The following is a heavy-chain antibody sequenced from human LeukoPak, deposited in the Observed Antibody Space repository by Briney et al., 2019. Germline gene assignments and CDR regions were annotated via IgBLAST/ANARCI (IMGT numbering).Heavy chain of an antibody. J-gene: IGHJ4*02. CDR2: INPNSGGT. CDR3: ARDRGSGWSTSKPNDY. CDR1: GYIFTGYQ. V-gene: IGHV1-2*02. Sequence: ASVKVSCKASGYIFTGYQMHWVRQAPGQGLEWMGWINPNSGGTNYAQKFQGRVTMTRDTSISTAYMELSRLRSDDTAVYYCARDRGSGWSTSKPNDYWGQGTLVTVSS. D-gene: IGHD6-19*01.